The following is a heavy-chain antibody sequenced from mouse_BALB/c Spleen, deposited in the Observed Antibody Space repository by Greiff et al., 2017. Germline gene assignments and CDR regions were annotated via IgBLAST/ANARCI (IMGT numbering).Heavy chain of an antibody. CDR3: ARHVYRYGNAMDY. V-gene: IGHV2-6-2*01. CDR1: GFSFTSYG. CDR2: IWSDGST. D-gene: IGHD2-14*01. J-gene: IGHJ4*01. Sequence: VQLQQSGPDLVAPSQSLSITCTVSGFSFTSYGVHWVRQPPGKGLEWLVVIWSDGSTTYNSALNSRLSISTDNSTSQVFLKMNSLQTDDTAVYYCARHVYRYGNAMDYWGQGTTVTVSS.